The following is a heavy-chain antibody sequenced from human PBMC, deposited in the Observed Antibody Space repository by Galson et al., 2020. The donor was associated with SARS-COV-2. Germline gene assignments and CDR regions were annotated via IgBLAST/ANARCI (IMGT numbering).Heavy chain of an antibody. Sequence: LETLSLTCSVSGGSISSISHYWGWIRQPPGKGLEWIGNLYYTGTSYYNPSLESRVTMSVDTSKNQFSLKVRSVTAADTAVYYCARSRDYVWGSYRSDVDYWGRGTLVTVSS. V-gene: IGHV4-39*07. J-gene: IGHJ4*02. CDR3: ARSRDYVWGSYRSDVDY. D-gene: IGHD3-16*02. CDR2: LYYTGTS. CDR1: GGSISSISHY.